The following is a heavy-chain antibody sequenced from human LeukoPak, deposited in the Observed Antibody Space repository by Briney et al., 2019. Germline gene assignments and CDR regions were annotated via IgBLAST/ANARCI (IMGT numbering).Heavy chain of an antibody. CDR3: ARGGLQHYYGSGSHDY. Sequence: SETLSLTCAVYGGSFSGYYWSWIRQPPGKGLEWIGEINHSGGTNYNPSLKSRATISVDTSKNHFSLKLSSVTAADTAVYYCARGGLQHYYGSGSHDYWGQGTLVTVSS. CDR1: GGSFSGYY. J-gene: IGHJ4*02. D-gene: IGHD3-10*01. CDR2: INHSGGT. V-gene: IGHV4-34*01.